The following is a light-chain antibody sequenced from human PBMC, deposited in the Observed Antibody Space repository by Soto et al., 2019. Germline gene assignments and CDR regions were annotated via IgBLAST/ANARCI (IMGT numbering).Light chain of an antibody. CDR2: RAS. J-gene: IGKJ1*01. CDR3: QQYMSYS. V-gene: IGKV1-5*01. CDR1: QSISNW. Sequence: DIHMTQSPSSLSSSVGYRVTITCRASQSISNWLACYHQKPGTAPKLLIYRASTLESGVPSRFSGSGSGTEFTLTISGPQPDDFATYYCQQYMSYSFGQGTKVDI.